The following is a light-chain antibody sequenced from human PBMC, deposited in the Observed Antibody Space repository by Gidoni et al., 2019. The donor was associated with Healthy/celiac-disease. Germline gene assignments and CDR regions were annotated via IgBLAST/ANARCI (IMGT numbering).Light chain of an antibody. J-gene: IGLJ1*01. CDR1: RSDVGGYNY. CDR3: SSYTSSSTLYV. Sequence: QSALTPPASVSGSPGQSITIPCTATRSDVGGYNYVSWYQQHPGKAHKLMIYDVRNRPSGVSNRFSGSKSGNTASLTISGLQAEDEADYYCSSYTSSSTLYVFGTGTKVTVL. CDR2: DVR. V-gene: IGLV2-14*01.